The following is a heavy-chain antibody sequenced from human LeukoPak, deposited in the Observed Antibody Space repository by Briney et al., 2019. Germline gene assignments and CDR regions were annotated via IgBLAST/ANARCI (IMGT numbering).Heavy chain of an antibody. CDR2: TYYSGST. CDR3: ARPYYYDSRIDP. Sequence: SQTLSLTCTVSGGSISSGDYYWSWIRQPPGKGLEWIGYTYYSGSTYYNPSLKSRATIPVGTSKNQFSLKLTSVTAADTAVYYCARPYYYDSRIDPWGQGTLVTVSS. CDR1: GGSISSGDYY. D-gene: IGHD3-22*01. J-gene: IGHJ5*02. V-gene: IGHV4-30-4*01.